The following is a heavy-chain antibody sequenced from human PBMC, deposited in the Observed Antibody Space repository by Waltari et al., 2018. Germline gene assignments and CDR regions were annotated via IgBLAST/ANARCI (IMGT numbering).Heavy chain of an antibody. V-gene: IGHV3-7*01. CDR1: GFTFTSYW. CDR3: ARDRLMTTVTTEFDY. CDR2: IKQDGSER. Sequence: EVQLVESGGGLVQPGGSLRLSCAASGFTFTSYWINWVRQAPRKGLEWVANIKQDGSERYYVDSVKGRFTISRDNAKNSVYLQMNSLRAEDTAVYYCARDRLMTTVTTEFDYWGQGTLVTVSS. D-gene: IGHD4-17*01. J-gene: IGHJ4*02.